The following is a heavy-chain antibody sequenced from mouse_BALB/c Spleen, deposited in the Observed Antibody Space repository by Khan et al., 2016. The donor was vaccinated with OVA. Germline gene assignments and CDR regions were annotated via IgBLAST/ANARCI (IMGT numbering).Heavy chain of an antibody. CDR1: GYSITSDYA. D-gene: IGHD2-10*02. CDR3: ARVYGGDFDY. V-gene: IGHV3-2*02. CDR2: ISYSGNT. J-gene: IGHJ2*01. Sequence: VKLQESGPGLVKPSQSLSLTCTVTGYSITSDYAWNWIRQFPGNKLEWMGHISYSGNTKYNPSLKSRISVTSDTSKNQIFLQLNSVTAEDTATYYCARVYGGDFDYWGQGTTLTVSS.